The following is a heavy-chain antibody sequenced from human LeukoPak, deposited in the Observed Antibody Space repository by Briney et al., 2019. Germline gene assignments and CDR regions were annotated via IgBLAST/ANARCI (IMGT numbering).Heavy chain of an antibody. CDR2: ISSSSSYI. D-gene: IGHD3-10*01. J-gene: IGHJ6*03. Sequence: PGGSLRLSCAASGFTFSGYYMSWIRQAPGKGLEWVSSISSSSSYIYYADSVKGRFTISRDNAKNSLYLQMNSLRAEDTAVYYCAREKSGNYYYYMDVWGKGTTVTVSS. V-gene: IGHV3-21*01. CDR1: GFTFSGYY. CDR3: AREKSGNYYYYMDV.